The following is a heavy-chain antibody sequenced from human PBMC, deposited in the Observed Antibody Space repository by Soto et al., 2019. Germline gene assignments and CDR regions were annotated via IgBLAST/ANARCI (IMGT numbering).Heavy chain of an antibody. Sequence: GGSLRLSCAASGFTFSSYAMHWVRQAPGKGLEWVAVISYDGSNKYYADSVRGRFTISRDNSKNTLYLQMNSLRAEDTAVYYCALFAPTVTTLSWGQGTLVTVSS. J-gene: IGHJ4*02. V-gene: IGHV3-30-3*01. CDR3: ALFAPTVTTLS. CDR1: GFTFSSYA. D-gene: IGHD4-17*01. CDR2: ISYDGSNK.